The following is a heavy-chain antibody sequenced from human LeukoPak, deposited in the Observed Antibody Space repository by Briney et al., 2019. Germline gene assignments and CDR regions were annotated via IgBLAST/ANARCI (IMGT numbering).Heavy chain of an antibody. CDR3: ARVRTYYDFWSGYSFGYYGMDV. Sequence: SGTLSLTCTVSGGSISSYYWSWIRQPPGKGLEWIGYIYYSGSTNYNPSLKSRVTISVDTSKNQFSLKLSSVTAADTAVYYCARVRTYYDFWSGYSFGYYGMDVWGQGTTVTVSS. V-gene: IGHV4-59*08. J-gene: IGHJ6*02. CDR2: IYYSGST. D-gene: IGHD3-3*01. CDR1: GGSISSYY.